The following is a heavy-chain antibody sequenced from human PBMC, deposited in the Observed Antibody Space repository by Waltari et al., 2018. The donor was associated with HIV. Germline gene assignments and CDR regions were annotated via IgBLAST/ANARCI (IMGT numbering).Heavy chain of an antibody. Sequence: QVQLVESGGGVVQPGRSLRLSCAASGFTFSTYAMHWVRQAPGKGLEWVAVISFDGSNKSYADSVKSRFTISRDNSKNTLYLRINSLRDEDTAVYYCSTLGGGLQLAYWGQGTLVTVSS. V-gene: IGHV3-30*03. CDR3: STLGGGLQLAY. J-gene: IGHJ4*02. D-gene: IGHD3-16*01. CDR1: GFTFSTYA. CDR2: ISFDGSNK.